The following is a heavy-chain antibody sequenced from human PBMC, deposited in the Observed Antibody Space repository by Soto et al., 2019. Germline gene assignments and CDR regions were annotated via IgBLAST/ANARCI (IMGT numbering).Heavy chain of an antibody. CDR1: GFTFSSYS. Sequence: SLRLSCAASGFTFSSYSRNWVRQAPGKGLEWVSSISSSSSYIYYADSVKGRFTISRDNAKNSLYLQMNSLRAEDTAVYYCARHALAELSTGYYYRWFDPWGQGTLVTVSS. CDR3: ARHALAELSTGYYYRWFDP. J-gene: IGHJ5*02. CDR2: ISSSSSYI. D-gene: IGHD3-22*01. V-gene: IGHV3-21*01.